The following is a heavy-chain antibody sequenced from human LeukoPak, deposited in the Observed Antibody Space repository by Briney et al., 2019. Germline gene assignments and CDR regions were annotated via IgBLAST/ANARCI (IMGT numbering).Heavy chain of an antibody. V-gene: IGHV3-23*01. CDR2: ISGSGGDT. D-gene: IGHD6-19*01. CDR3: ARGERSGWYDY. CDR1: GFTFSNYA. J-gene: IGHJ4*02. Sequence: GGSLRLSCAASGFTFSNYAMSWVRQAPGKGLEWVSAISGSGGDTYYADSVKGRFTISRVNSKNTLFLLMSSLRAEDTAVYYCARGERSGWYDYWGQGTLVTVSS.